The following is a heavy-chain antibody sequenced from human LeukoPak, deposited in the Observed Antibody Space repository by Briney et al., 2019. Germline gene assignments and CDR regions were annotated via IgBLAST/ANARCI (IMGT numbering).Heavy chain of an antibody. V-gene: IGHV6-1*01. CDR3: AGDSSARPLEY. D-gene: IGHD6-6*01. CDR1: GDSVSSNSAA. CDR2: TYCNSKWYK. Sequence: SQTLSLTCAISGDSVSSNSAAWYWISQSPSRGLEWLVRTYCNSKWYKDYVESVKSRITIKPDKSKYELSSRLNSVTPEDTAVYYCAGDSSARPLEYWGQGTLVTVSS. J-gene: IGHJ4*02.